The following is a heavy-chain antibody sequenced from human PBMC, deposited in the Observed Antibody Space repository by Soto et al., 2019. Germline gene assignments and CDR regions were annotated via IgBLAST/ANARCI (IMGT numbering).Heavy chain of an antibody. CDR1: GFTFSSYG. D-gene: IGHD1-26*01. Sequence: GGSLRLSCAASGFTFSSYGMHWVRQAPGKGLEWVAVISYDGSNKYYADSVKGRFTISRDNSKNTLYLQMNGLRAEDTAVYYCAKGYYSHSPFGYWGQGTLVTVSS. CDR2: ISYDGSNK. CDR3: AKGYYSHSPFGY. J-gene: IGHJ4*02. V-gene: IGHV3-30*18.